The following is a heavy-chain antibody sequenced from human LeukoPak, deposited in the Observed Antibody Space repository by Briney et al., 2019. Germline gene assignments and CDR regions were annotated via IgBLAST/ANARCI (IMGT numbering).Heavy chain of an antibody. CDR2: ISGSGGST. CDR1: GFTFSSYA. J-gene: IGHJ3*02. V-gene: IGHV3-23*01. Sequence: GGSLRLSCAASGFTFSSYAMSWVRQAPGKGLEWVSAISGSGGSTYYADSVKGRFTISRDSSKNTLYLQMNSLRAEDTAVYFCAKDRSTQWLGRDAFDIWGQGTMVTVPS. D-gene: IGHD6-19*01. CDR3: AKDRSTQWLGRDAFDI.